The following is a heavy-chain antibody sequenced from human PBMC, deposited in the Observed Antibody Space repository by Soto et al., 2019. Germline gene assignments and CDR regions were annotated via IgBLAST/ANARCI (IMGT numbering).Heavy chain of an antibody. CDR1: GGTLSSYA. D-gene: IGHD5-18*01. CDR3: ARGAWIQLWPYYYGMDV. V-gene: IGHV1-69*06. CDR2: IIPIFGTA. Sequence: ASVKVSCKASGGTLSSYAISWVRQAPGQGLEWMGGIIPIFGTANYAQKFQGRVTITADKSTSTAYVELSSLRSEDTAVYYCARGAWIQLWPYYYGMDVWGQGTTVTVSS. J-gene: IGHJ6*02.